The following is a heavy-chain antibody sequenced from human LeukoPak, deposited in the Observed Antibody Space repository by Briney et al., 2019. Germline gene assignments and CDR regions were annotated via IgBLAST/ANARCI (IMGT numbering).Heavy chain of an antibody. J-gene: IGHJ4*02. CDR1: GFTFSSYW. D-gene: IGHD4-17*01. Sequence: PGGSLRLSCAASGFTFSSYWMHCVRQAPGKGLVWVSRINSDGSSTRYADSVKGRFTISRDNAKNTLYLQINSQRAEDTAVYYCARDRGYGDYHFDSWGQGTLVTVSS. CDR3: ARDRGYGDYHFDS. V-gene: IGHV3-74*01. CDR2: INSDGSST.